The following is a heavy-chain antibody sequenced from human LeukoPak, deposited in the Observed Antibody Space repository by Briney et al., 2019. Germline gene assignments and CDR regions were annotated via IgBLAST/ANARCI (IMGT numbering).Heavy chain of an antibody. CDR3: ARGYYDFWSGYSGYFDY. V-gene: IGHV5-51*01. J-gene: IGHJ4*02. D-gene: IGHD3-3*01. CDR1: GYSFTSYW. CDR2: IYPGDSGT. Sequence: GESLKISCKGSGYSFTSYWIGWVRQMPGKGLEWMGIIYPGDSGTRYSPSFQGQVTISADKSISTAYLQWSSLKASDTAMYYCARGYYDFWSGYSGYFDYWGQGTLVTVSS.